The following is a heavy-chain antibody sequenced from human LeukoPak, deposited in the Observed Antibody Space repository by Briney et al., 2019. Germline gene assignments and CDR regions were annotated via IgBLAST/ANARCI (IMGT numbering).Heavy chain of an antibody. Sequence: ASVKVSCKASGYTFTSYGISWVRQAPGQGLEWMGWISAYNGNTNYAQKLQGRVTMTTDTSTSTAYMELRSLRSDDTAVYYCARVGGSSGWEFYYYYGMDVWGQGTTVTVSS. CDR1: GYTFTSYG. J-gene: IGHJ6*02. CDR3: ARVGGSSGWEFYYYYGMDV. V-gene: IGHV1-18*01. CDR2: ISAYNGNT. D-gene: IGHD6-19*01.